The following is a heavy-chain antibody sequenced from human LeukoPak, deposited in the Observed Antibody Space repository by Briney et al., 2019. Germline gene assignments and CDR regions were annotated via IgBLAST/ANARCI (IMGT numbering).Heavy chain of an antibody. J-gene: IGHJ6*02. CDR3: ARVDEGGYYYYGMDV. CDR2: IYSSGST. CDR1: AGSISSYY. V-gene: IGHV4-59*01. D-gene: IGHD3-16*01. Sequence: SETLSLTCTVSAGSISSYYWSWIRQPPGKGLEWIGYIYSSGSTNYNPSLKSRVTISVDASKNQFSLKLSSVTAADTAVYYCARVDEGGYYYYGMDVWGQGTTVTVSS.